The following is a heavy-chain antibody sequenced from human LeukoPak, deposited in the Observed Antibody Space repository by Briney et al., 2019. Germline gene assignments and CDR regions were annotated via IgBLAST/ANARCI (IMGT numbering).Heavy chain of an antibody. CDR3: AKDYAVGSIDY. CDR1: GFTFSSYW. D-gene: IGHD3-16*01. V-gene: IGHV3-23*01. J-gene: IGHJ4*02. CDR2: ISRSGEST. Sequence: GGSLRLSCTASGFTFSSYWMNWIRQAPGKGLEWVSSISRSGESTFYADSVRGRFTISRDNSKNTVSLQMESLRAEDTALYYCAKDYAVGSIDYWGQGTLVTVSS.